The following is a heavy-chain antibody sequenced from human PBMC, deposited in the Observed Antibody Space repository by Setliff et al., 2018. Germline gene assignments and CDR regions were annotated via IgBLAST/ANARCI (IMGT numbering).Heavy chain of an antibody. D-gene: IGHD3-10*01. CDR2: IYYRGDT. J-gene: IGHJ4*02. Sequence: ASETLSLTCTVSGASLSSGTYHWGWNRQPPGKGLEWIGRIYYRGDTYYNASLKGRLTISVDTAQNQFSLRLTSVTAADTAVYYCARPGRSNYWDSFDYWGQGTLVTVSS. V-gene: IGHV4-39*01. CDR1: GASLSSGTYH. CDR3: ARPGRSNYWDSFDY.